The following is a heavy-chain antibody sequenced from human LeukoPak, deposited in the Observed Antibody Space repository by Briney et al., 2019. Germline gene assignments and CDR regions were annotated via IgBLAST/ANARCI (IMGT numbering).Heavy chain of an antibody. D-gene: IGHD6-13*01. CDR3: ARRKAATFGMDV. CDR2: TYYRYKWYN. J-gene: IGHJ6*02. Sequence: SQTLSLTCAISRDSVPSNSATWNWIRQSPSRGLEWLGRTYYRYKWYNDYAVSMKSRITINPDTSKNQFSLQLNSVTPEDTAVYYCARRKAATFGMDVWGQGTTVTVSS. CDR1: RDSVPSNSAT. V-gene: IGHV6-1*01.